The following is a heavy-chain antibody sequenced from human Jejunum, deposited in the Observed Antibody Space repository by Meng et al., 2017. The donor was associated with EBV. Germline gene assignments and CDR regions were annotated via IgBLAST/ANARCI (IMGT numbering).Heavy chain of an antibody. V-gene: IGHV4-34*01. CDR3: ARLGGYASGTYYPIDP. Sequence: QVQLLQVGPGLLQPSYPLSPTCAVYGRSFTDYYWTWIRHPPGKGLEWIGEINHGGGATYNPSLKSRVTISVDTSKNQFSLKLSSVTAADTAVYYCARLGGYASGTYYPIDPWGQGTLVTVSS. D-gene: IGHD3-10*01. CDR2: INHGGGA. CDR1: GRSFTDYY. J-gene: IGHJ5*02.